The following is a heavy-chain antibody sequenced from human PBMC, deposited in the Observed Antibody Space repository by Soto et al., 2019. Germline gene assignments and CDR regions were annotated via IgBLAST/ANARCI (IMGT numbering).Heavy chain of an antibody. D-gene: IGHD4-17*01. CDR2: IIPVFGKT. J-gene: IGHJ4*02. Sequence: SVKVSCKTSGGAFGDFAINWVRQAPGQGLEWMGGIIPVFGKTNYAQKFQGRVTITADDSTSTAYMELSSLRSEDTAVYYCARAPGGYYFDYWGQGTLVTVSS. CDR1: GGAFGDFA. V-gene: IGHV1-69*13. CDR3: ARAPGGYYFDY.